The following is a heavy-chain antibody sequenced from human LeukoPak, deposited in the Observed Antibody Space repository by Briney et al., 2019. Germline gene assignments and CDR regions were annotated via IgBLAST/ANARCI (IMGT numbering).Heavy chain of an antibody. CDR2: ISGSGGGT. J-gene: IGHJ3*02. D-gene: IGHD3-9*01. CDR3: AKGHSPGCCYAIDI. CDR1: GFTFSSYA. Sequence: GGSLRLSCPASGFTFSSYAMSWLRQAPGKGLEWVSAISGSGGGTYYADSVKGRFTISRGNSKNTLYLRMNLLRAEDTAVCYCAKGHSPGCCYAIDIWGQGTMVTVSS. V-gene: IGHV3-23*01.